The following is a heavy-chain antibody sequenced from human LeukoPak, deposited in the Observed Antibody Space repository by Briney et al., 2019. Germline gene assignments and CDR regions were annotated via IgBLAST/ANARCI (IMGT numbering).Heavy chain of an antibody. CDR1: GFTFSSYW. D-gene: IGHD6-19*01. V-gene: IGHV3-7*01. Sequence: QPGGSLRLSCAASGFTFSSYWMSWVRQAPGKGLEWVANIKQDGSEKYYVDSVKGRFTISRDNAKNSLYLQMNSLRAEDTAVYYCAREVDIAVAGLFDYWGQGTLVTVSS. J-gene: IGHJ4*02. CDR3: AREVDIAVAGLFDY. CDR2: IKQDGSEK.